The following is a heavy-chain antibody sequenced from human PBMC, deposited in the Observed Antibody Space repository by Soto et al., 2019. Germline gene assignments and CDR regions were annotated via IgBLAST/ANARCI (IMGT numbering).Heavy chain of an antibody. CDR3: ARDRRDLMSISGFDF. J-gene: IGHJ4*02. Sequence: SETLSLTCAVYGGSFSDYYWGWIRQPPGKGLEWIGEINHSGTTNYNPSLKSRVTISVDTSKNQFSLKLSSVTAADTAVYYCARDRRDLMSISGFDFWGQGTLVTVSS. D-gene: IGHD1-20*01. CDR1: GGSFSDYY. V-gene: IGHV4-34*01. CDR2: INHSGTT.